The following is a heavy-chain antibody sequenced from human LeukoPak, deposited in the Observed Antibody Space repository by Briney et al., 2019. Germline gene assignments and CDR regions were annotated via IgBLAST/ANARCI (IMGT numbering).Heavy chain of an antibody. CDR2: IYYSGST. CDR1: GGSISSYY. V-gene: IGHV4-59*01. CDR3: ARDKGSGGTNAFDI. D-gene: IGHD2-15*01. J-gene: IGHJ3*02. Sequence: SETLSLTCTVSGGSISSYYWSWIRQPPGKGLEWIGYIYYSGSTNYNPSLKSRVTISVDTSKNQFSLKLSSVTAADTAVYYCARDKGSGGTNAFDIWGQGTMVTVSS.